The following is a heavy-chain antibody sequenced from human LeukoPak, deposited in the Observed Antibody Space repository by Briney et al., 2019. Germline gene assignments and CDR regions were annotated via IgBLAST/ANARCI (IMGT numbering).Heavy chain of an antibody. J-gene: IGHJ6*01. V-gene: IGHV4-59*01. D-gene: IGHD3-10*01. CDR3: ARNSREYSSRSYREV. Sequence: SETLALLCTGFAGSLSRIYGNWIRQPPGKGLEWIGYITGSIYFSVSTKYDPSLDSRVTMSVDTPKNQFSLKLSSVTAADTAVYYCARNSREYSSRSYREVWGPGATVTVSS. CDR2: ITGSIYFSVST. CDR1: AGSLSRIY.